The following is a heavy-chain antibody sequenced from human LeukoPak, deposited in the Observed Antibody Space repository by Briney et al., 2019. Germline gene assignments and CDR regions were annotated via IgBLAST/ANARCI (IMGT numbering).Heavy chain of an antibody. CDR3: ARVLYDRTGNNWFDP. D-gene: IGHD3-22*01. CDR2: INPNSGGT. Sequence: ASVKVSCKASGYTFTGYYMHWVRQAPGQGLEWMGRINPNSGGTNHAQKLQGRVTMTRDTSISTAYMELSRLRSDDTAVYYCARVLYDRTGNNWFDPWGQGTLATVSS. V-gene: IGHV1-2*06. CDR1: GYTFTGYY. J-gene: IGHJ5*02.